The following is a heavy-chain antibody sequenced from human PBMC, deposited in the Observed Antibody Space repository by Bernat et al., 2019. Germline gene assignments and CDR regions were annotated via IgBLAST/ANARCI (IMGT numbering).Heavy chain of an antibody. Sequence: QGELVQSGTEMKKLGASVRVSCKAPGFIFTSNGFAWVRQAPGQGLAWMGRVSAYNGDTEYAQKFQGRVLMTTDSSTTTAYMELKNLRSDDTAVYFCATTSVSLYWDFELWGRGTLVTVSS. CDR2: VSAYNGDT. J-gene: IGHJ2*01. V-gene: IGHV1-18*01. CDR3: ATTSVSLYWDFEL. CDR1: GFIFTSNG.